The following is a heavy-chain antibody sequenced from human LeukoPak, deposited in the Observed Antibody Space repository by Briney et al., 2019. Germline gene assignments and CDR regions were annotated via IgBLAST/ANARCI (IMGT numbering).Heavy chain of an antibody. V-gene: IGHV3-9*01. CDR2: ISWNSGSI. CDR1: GFTFDDYA. J-gene: IGHJ4*02. D-gene: IGHD2-15*01. Sequence: PGGSLRLSCAASGFTFDDYAMHWVRQAPGKGLEWVSGISWNSGSIGYADSVKGRFTISRDNAKNTLYLQMNSLRAEDTAVYYCARDLMVVAATIDYWGQGTLVTVSS. CDR3: ARDLMVVAATIDY.